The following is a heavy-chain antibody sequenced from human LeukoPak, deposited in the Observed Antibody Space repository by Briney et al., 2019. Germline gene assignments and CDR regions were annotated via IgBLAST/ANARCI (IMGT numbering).Heavy chain of an antibody. CDR1: GGSISSYY. D-gene: IGHD1-26*01. CDR2: IYYSGST. J-gene: IGHJ4*02. Sequence: SETLSLTCTVSGGSISSYYWSWIRQPPEKGLEWIGYIYYSGSTNYNPSLKSRVTISVDTSKNQFSLKLSSVTAADTAVYYCARGGVDYFDYWGQGTLVTVSS. CDR3: ARGGVDYFDY. V-gene: IGHV4-59*01.